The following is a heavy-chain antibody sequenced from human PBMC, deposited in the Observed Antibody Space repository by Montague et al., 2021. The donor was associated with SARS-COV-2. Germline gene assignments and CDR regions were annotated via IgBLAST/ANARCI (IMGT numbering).Heavy chain of an antibody. CDR2: IDWDXDK. D-gene: IGHD3-9*01. J-gene: IGHJ4*02. Sequence: PALVKPTQTLTLXCTFSGFSLSTSGMRASWIRQPPGKALEWLAHIDWDXDKFYSTSLKTRLTISKDTSKNQVVLTMTNMDPVDTATYYCARSYYDILTAYYTPFDYWGQGTLVTVSS. CDR3: ARSYYDILTAYYTPFDY. V-gene: IGHV2-70*04. CDR1: GFSLSTSGMR.